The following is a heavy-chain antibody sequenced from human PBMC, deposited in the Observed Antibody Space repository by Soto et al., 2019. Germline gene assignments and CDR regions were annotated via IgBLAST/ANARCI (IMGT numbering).Heavy chain of an antibody. V-gene: IGHV3-23*01. CDR2: ISGSGGST. CDR3: AQTGQGSSYGYYFDS. CDR1: GFTFSSYG. Sequence: PGGSLRLSCAASGFTFSSYGMSWVRQAPGEGLEWVSGISGSGGSTYYADSVKGRFTISRDNSKNTLYLQMYSLRAEDTAVYYCAQTGQGSSYGYYFDSWGQGTLVTVSS. D-gene: IGHD5-18*01. J-gene: IGHJ4*02.